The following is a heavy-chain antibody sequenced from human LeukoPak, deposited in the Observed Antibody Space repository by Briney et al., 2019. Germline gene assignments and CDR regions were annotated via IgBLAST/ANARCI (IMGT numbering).Heavy chain of an antibody. J-gene: IGHJ4*02. CDR1: GGSISSYY. D-gene: IGHD2-2*01. V-gene: IGHV4-59*01. Sequence: SETLSLTCTVSGGSISSYYWSWIRQPPGKGLEWIGYVYYSGSTNYNPSLKSRVTISIDTSRTQFSLKLSSVTAADTAVYYCARVFCSSTSCYGSFDYWGQGTRVTVSS. CDR3: ARVFCSSTSCYGSFDY. CDR2: VYYSGST.